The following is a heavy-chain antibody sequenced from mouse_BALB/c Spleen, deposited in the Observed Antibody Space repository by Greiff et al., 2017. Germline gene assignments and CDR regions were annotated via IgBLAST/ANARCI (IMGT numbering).Heavy chain of an antibody. V-gene: IGHV5-17*02. CDR3: ARDDGYSHYFDY. CDR2: ISSGSSTI. D-gene: IGHD2-3*01. J-gene: IGHJ2*01. Sequence: EVKVEESGGGLVQPGGSRKLSCAASGFTFSSFGMHWVRQAPEKGLEWVAYISSGSSTIYYADTVKGRFTISRDNPKNTLFLQMTSLRSEDTAMYYCARDDGYSHYFDYWGQGTTLTVSS. CDR1: GFTFSSFG.